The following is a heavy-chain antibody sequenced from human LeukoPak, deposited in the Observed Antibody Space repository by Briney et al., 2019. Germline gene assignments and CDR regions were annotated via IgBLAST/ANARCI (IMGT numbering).Heavy chain of an antibody. CDR3: AGSGAGEDYFHY. CDR2: ISASGGIK. CDR1: GFTFSSYS. Sequence: GGSLRLSCAASGFTFSSYSMNWVRQAPGKGLEWVSGISASGGIKDYTASVKGRFTISRDNSKNTLSLQMTNLGAEDTAVYFCAGSGAGEDYFHYWGQGSLVIVSS. J-gene: IGHJ4*02. D-gene: IGHD3-10*01. V-gene: IGHV3-23*01.